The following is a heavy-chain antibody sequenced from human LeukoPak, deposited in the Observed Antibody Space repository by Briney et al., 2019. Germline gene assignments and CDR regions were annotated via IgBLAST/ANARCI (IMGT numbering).Heavy chain of an antibody. Sequence: PGGSLRLSCVASGFTFNTYAMHWVRQAPGKGLEWVAVIWYDGSNKYYADSVKGRFTISRDNSKNTLYLQMNSLRAEDTAVYYCARSPYSYGSYYYYGMDVWGQGTTVTVSS. CDR3: ARSPYSYGSYYYYGMDV. CDR2: IWYDGSNK. CDR1: GFTFNTYA. D-gene: IGHD5-18*01. V-gene: IGHV3-33*08. J-gene: IGHJ6*02.